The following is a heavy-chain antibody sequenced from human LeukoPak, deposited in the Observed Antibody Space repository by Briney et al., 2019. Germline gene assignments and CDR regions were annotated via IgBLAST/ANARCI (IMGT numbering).Heavy chain of an antibody. CDR1: GFTFSSYA. Sequence: PGGSLRLSCAASGFTFSSYAMTWVRQAPGKGLEWVSAISGSGGSTYYADSVKGRFTISRDNSKNTLYLQMNSLRAEDTAVYYCAQCPSSDFWSGYYSDFEYWGQGTLV. J-gene: IGHJ4*02. CDR2: ISGSGGST. D-gene: IGHD3-3*01. CDR3: AQCPSSDFWSGYYSDFEY. V-gene: IGHV3-23*01.